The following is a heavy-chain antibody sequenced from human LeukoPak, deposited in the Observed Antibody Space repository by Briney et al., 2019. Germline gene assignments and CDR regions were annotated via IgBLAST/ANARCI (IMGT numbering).Heavy chain of an antibody. Sequence: SETLSLTCAVYGGSFSGYYWSWIRQPPGKGLEWIGYIYYSGSTNYNPSLKSRVTISVDTSKNQFSLKLSSVTAADTAVYYCARGPDYYDSSGSIDYWGQGTLVTVSS. J-gene: IGHJ4*02. D-gene: IGHD3-22*01. CDR1: GGSFSGYY. V-gene: IGHV4-59*01. CDR3: ARGPDYYDSSGSIDY. CDR2: IYYSGST.